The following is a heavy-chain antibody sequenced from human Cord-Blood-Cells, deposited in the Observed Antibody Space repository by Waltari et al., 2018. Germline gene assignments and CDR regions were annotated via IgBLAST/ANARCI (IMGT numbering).Heavy chain of an antibody. D-gene: IGHD2-21*02. CDR2: IKQDGREQ. Sequence: EVQLVESGGGLVQPGGSLRLSCAASGFTFSSYLMSWVRQAPGEGLERVANIKQDGREQYYVDSVKGRFTISGDNAKNSPYLQMNSLRAEDTAVYYCARDLCDGSYQNDAFDIWGQGTMVTVSS. CDR3: ARDLCDGSYQNDAFDI. V-gene: IGHV3-7*01. J-gene: IGHJ3*02. CDR1: GFTFSSYL.